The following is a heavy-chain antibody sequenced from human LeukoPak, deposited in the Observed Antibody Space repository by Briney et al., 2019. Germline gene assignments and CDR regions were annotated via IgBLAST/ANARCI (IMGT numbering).Heavy chain of an antibody. Sequence: GASLRVSCEASGYTFSNYGISWVRQAPGQGLEWMAWISAYDGNTNYAQNVQGRVTMTTDTSKSTAYMELRSLRSDDTAVYYCASGAYGYCSGGSCYQLDYWGQGTLVTVSS. CDR1: GYTFSNYG. D-gene: IGHD2-15*01. CDR3: ASGAYGYCSGGSCYQLDY. J-gene: IGHJ4*02. CDR2: ISAYDGNT. V-gene: IGHV1-18*01.